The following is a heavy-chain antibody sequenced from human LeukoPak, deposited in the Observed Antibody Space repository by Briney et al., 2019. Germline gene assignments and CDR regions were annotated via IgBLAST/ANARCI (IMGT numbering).Heavy chain of an antibody. CDR2: XXGSGGXX. J-gene: IGHJ4*02. CDR3: AKDGGFRSSSWYVSLMATYYFDY. V-gene: IGHV3-23*01. D-gene: IGHD6-13*01. Sequence: MSXVXQAPXXXXXXXXXXXGSGGXXYYADSVKGRFTISRDNSKNTLYLQMNSLRAEDTAVYYCAKDGGFRSSSWYVSLMATYYFDYWGQGTLVTVSS.